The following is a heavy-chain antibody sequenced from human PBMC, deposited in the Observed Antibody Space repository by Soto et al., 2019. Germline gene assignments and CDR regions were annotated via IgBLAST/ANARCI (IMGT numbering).Heavy chain of an antibody. J-gene: IGHJ4*02. CDR3: ARDIFALLIIGVSDF. D-gene: IGHD3-3*01. Sequence: QVQLLQSGAEVKKPGASVKVSCKASGYTFTTYAMHWVRQAPGQRLEWMGWINADNGNTKYSQKFQGRVTITRDTSASTAYMELSSLRSEDTAIYYCARDIFALLIIGVSDFWGQGTLVTVS. CDR2: INADNGNT. V-gene: IGHV1-3*01. CDR1: GYTFTTYA.